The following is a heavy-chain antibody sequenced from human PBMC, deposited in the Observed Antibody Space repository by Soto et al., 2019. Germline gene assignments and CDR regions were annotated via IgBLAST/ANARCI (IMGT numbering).Heavy chain of an antibody. D-gene: IGHD3-3*01. CDR1: GFPFSTYE. CDR2: ITTSCSDM. V-gene: IGHV3-48*03. Sequence: GGSLRLSWAVSGFPFSTYEMNWVRQAPGKGLERIAHITTSCSDMNYADSVKGRFTISRDNSKSSVFLQMKRLRVEDTAIYYSVRERFFSDMTGQEDWGQGPQVTVSS. J-gene: IGHJ1*01. CDR3: VRERFFSDMTGQED.